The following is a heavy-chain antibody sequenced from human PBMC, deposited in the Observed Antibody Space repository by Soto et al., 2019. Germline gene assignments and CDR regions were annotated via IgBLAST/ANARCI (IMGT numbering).Heavy chain of an antibody. D-gene: IGHD3-10*01. J-gene: IGHJ4*02. Sequence: QVQLQESGPGLVKPSETLSLTCSVSGGSVSSGGYYWSWIRQPPGKGLEWIGCIYYSGSTAYNPSLKSRVTMSLDKSKNQFALKLNSVTAADTAVYFCARAGSYRYFDYWGQGTLVTVSS. CDR2: IYYSGST. V-gene: IGHV4-61*08. CDR1: GGSVSSGGYY. CDR3: ARAGSYRYFDY.